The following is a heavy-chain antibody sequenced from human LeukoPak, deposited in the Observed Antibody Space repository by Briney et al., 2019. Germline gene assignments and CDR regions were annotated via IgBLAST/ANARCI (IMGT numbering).Heavy chain of an antibody. D-gene: IGHD3-3*01. J-gene: IGHJ6*02. CDR1: GFTFSDYY. CDR2: ISSSGSTI. Sequence: GGSLRLSCAASGFTFSDYYMSWIRQAPGKGLEWVSYISSSGSTIYYADSVKGRFTISRDNAKNSLYLQMNSLRAEDTAVYYCARVAGLWSGYYPKYYYGMDVWGQGTTVTVSS. CDR3: ARVAGLWSGYYPKYYYGMDV. V-gene: IGHV3-11*01.